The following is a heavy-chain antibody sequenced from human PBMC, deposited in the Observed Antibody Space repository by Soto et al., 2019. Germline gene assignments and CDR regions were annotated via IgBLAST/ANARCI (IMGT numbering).Heavy chain of an antibody. Sequence: GGSLRLSCAASGFTFSSYRMNWVRQAPGKGLEWVSSISSSSSYIYYADSVKGRFTISRDNAKNSLYLQMNSLRAEDTAVYYCARVGPSDAFDIWGQGTMVTVSS. CDR3: ARVGPSDAFDI. CDR1: GFTFSSYR. J-gene: IGHJ3*02. CDR2: ISSSSSYI. V-gene: IGHV3-21*01.